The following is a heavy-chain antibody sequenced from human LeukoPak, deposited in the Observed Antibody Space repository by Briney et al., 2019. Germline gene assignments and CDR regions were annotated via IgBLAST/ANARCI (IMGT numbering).Heavy chain of an antibody. J-gene: IGHJ4*02. CDR1: GFTFSSYS. CDR3: ARGEYSSGWLVDY. D-gene: IGHD6-19*01. Sequence: AGGSLRPSCAASGFTFSSYSMNWVRQAPGKGLEWVSSISSSSSYIYYADSVKGRFTISRDNAKNSLYLQMNSLRAEDTAVYYCARGEYSSGWLVDYWGQGTLVTVSS. V-gene: IGHV3-21*01. CDR2: ISSSSSYI.